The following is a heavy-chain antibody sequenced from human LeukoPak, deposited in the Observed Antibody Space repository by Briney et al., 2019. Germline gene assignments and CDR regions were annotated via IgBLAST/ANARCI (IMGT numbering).Heavy chain of an antibody. CDR3: ARIVDCSSTSCYDY. V-gene: IGHV3-48*03. Sequence: PGGSLRLSCAASGFTFSSYEMSWVRQAPGKGLEWVSYISSSGSTIYYADSVKGRFTISRDNAKNSLYLQMNSLRAEDTAVYYCARIVDCSSTSCYDYWGQGTLVTVSS. D-gene: IGHD2-2*01. CDR2: ISSSGSTI. J-gene: IGHJ4*02. CDR1: GFTFSSYE.